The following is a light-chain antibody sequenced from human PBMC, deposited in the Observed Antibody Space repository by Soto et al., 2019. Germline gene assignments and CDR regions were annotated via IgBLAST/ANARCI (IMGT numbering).Light chain of an antibody. Sequence: QSVLTQPASVSGSPGQSITISCTGTSSDVGGYNYVSWYQQHPGKAPKLMIYDVSNRPSGVSNRFSGSKSGNTASLTISGRQVEDGAYYYCRSYTSSSTPYLFGAGTRVPAL. CDR3: RSYTSSSTPYL. V-gene: IGLV2-14*01. CDR2: DVS. CDR1: SSDVGGYNY. J-gene: IGLJ1*01.